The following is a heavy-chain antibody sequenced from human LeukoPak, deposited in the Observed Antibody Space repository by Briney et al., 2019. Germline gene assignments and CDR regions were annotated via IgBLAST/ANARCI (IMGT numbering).Heavy chain of an antibody. J-gene: IGHJ6*03. Sequence: ASVKVSCKASGYTFTGYYIHWVRQAPGQGLEWMGWINPKSGGTNYAQKFQGRVTMTRDTSISTAYMELSRLRSDDTAVYYCASPSSSSFLYYYYMDVWGKGTTVTVSS. CDR2: INPKSGGT. CDR3: ASPSSSSFLYYYYMDV. V-gene: IGHV1-2*02. CDR1: GYTFTGYY. D-gene: IGHD6-13*01.